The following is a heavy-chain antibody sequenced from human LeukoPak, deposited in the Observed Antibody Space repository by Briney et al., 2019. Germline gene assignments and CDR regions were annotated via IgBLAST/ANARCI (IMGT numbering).Heavy chain of an antibody. CDR3: AKGGDIDY. CDR2: ISYVGSNK. V-gene: IGHV3-30*18. J-gene: IGHJ4*02. D-gene: IGHD3-16*01. Sequence: GGSLRLSCAASGFTFSSYGMHWVRQAPGKGLEWVAVISYVGSNKYYADSVKGRFTISRDNSKNTLYLQMNSLRAEDTAVYYCAKGGDIDYWGQGTLVTVSS. CDR1: GFTFSSYG.